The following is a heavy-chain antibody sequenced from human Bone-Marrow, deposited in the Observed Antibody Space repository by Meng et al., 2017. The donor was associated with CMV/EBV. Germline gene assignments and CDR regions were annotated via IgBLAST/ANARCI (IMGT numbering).Heavy chain of an antibody. J-gene: IGHJ4*02. Sequence: SETLSLTCTVSGGSISSSSYYWGWIRQPPGKGLEWIGSIYYSGSTYYNPSLKSRVTISVDTSKNQFSLKLSSVTAADTAMYYCAGGPADYSSGWYDYWGQGMLVTVSS. CDR3: AGGPADYSSGWYDY. D-gene: IGHD6-19*01. CDR1: GGSISSSSYY. V-gene: IGHV4-39*07. CDR2: IYYSGST.